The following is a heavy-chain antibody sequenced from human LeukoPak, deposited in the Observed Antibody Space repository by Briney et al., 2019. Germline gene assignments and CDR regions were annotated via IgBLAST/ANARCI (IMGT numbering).Heavy chain of an antibody. D-gene: IGHD2-21*02. J-gene: IGHJ3*02. Sequence: ASVKVSCKASGYTFTRHDVNWARQATGQGLEWMGWINPNSKNTGYAQKFQGRVTLTTDTSTSTAYMELSSLDSEDTAVYYCARAIPFRYLLGGDYYERSSHGFDIWGQGTMITVSS. CDR3: ARAIPFRYLLGGDYYERSSHGFDI. CDR1: GYTFTRHD. V-gene: IGHV1-8*01. CDR2: INPNSKNT.